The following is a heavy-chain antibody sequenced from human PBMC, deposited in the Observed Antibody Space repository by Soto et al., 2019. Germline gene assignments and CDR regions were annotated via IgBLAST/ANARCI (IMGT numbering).Heavy chain of an antibody. Sequence: QVQLVESGGGVVQPGGSLRLSCTTSGFTFNTYGMHWVRQAPGKGLEWVAIIWYDGSNKYYADSVKGRFTISRDNSRNTLYMQMNNLRAEDTVLFYCARADCTGAYCYSWPFNFGVDVWGQGTTGTVAS. CDR1: GFTFNTYG. CDR2: IWYDGSNK. D-gene: IGHD2-8*02. V-gene: IGHV3-33*08. J-gene: IGHJ6*02. CDR3: ARADCTGAYCYSWPFNFGVDV.